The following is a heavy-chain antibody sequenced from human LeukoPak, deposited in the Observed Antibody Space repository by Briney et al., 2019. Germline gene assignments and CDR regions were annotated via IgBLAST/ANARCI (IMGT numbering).Heavy chain of an antibody. Sequence: SETLSLTCAVYGGSFSNYYWNWIRQPPGKGLEGIGEINHRGGPNSNPSLKSRVTLSVDTSKTQFSLRLSSVTAADTAVYYCARGKTPSSWYPDYWGQGTLVTVSS. CDR3: ARGKTPSSWYPDY. CDR2: INHRGGP. CDR1: GGSFSNYY. V-gene: IGHV4-34*01. D-gene: IGHD6-13*01. J-gene: IGHJ4*02.